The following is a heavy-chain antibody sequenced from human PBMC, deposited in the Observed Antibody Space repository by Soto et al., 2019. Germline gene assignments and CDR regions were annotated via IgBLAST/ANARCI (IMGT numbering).Heavy chain of an antibody. CDR3: AKDRAVVVPVLTSYFHYYGLDV. CDR1: GVTLDDYT. J-gene: IGHJ6*02. CDR2: VGWNGGDI. Sequence: VQLVESGGGLVQPGGSLRLSCAASGVTLDDYTMHWVRQAPGKGLECVSGVGWNGGDIVYADCVKGRFTVSRDNTKNSLYLEVNRLRAEDTAIYYSAKDRAVVVPVLTSYFHYYGLDVWGQGPTVTVS. V-gene: IGHV3-9*01. D-gene: IGHD2-2*01.